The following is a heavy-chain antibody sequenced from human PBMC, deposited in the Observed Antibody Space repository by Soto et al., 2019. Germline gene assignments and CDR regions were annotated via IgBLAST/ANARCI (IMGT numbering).Heavy chain of an antibody. D-gene: IGHD1-26*01. CDR3: ARAPRRWGPLYYYCGMDV. Sequence: AASVKVSRKASGYTFTSYCISWVRQAPGQGLEWMGWISAYNGNTNYAQKLQGRVSMTTDTSTSTAYTELRRLRSDDTAVYYIARAPRRWGPLYYYCGMDVWGQGTTVTVSS. CDR1: GYTFTSYC. J-gene: IGHJ6*02. CDR2: ISAYNGNT. V-gene: IGHV1-18*04.